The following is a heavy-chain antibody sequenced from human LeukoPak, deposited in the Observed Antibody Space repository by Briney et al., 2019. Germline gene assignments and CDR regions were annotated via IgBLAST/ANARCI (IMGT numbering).Heavy chain of an antibody. CDR2: AYYGGST. J-gene: IGHJ4*02. CDR3: ARGGSTFDF. D-gene: IGHD2-2*01. V-gene: IGHV4-59*01. CDR1: GGSISSSY. Sequence: SETLSLTCTVSGGSISSSYWSWIRQPPGKGLEYIGYAYYGGSTNYNPSLKSRVTISVDTSKNQFSLKLSSVTAADTAVYYCARGGSTFDFWGQGTLVTVSS.